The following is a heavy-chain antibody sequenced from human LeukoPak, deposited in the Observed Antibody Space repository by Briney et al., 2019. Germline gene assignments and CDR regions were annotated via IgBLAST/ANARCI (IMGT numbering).Heavy chain of an antibody. CDR2: IYYSGST. CDR3: ARVLDLDWFDP. J-gene: IGHJ5*02. D-gene: IGHD3-3*01. Sequence: SETLSLTCTVSGGSVSSSHYWGWIRQPPGKGLEWIGSIYYSGSTYYNPSLKSRVTISVDTSKNQFSLKLSSVTAADTAVYYCARVLDLDWFDPWGQGTLVTVSS. V-gene: IGHV4-39*07. CDR1: GGSVSSSHY.